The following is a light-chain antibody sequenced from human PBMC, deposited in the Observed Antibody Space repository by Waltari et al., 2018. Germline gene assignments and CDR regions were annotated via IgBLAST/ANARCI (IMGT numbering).Light chain of an antibody. J-gene: IGKJ4*01. CDR2: DTS. Sequence: EIVFTQSPATLSLSPGERATLSCRASQSISNYLAWYQHKRGQAPRLLLYDTSNRATGIPARFSGSGSGTEFTLTISSLEPEDFAVYYCHQRSDWGTFGGGTKVEI. CDR3: HQRSDWGT. V-gene: IGKV3-11*01. CDR1: QSISNY.